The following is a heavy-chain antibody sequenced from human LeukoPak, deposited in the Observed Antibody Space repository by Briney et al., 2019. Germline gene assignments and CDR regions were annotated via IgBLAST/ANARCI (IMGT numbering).Heavy chain of an antibody. CDR1: VFTFSSYA. Sequence: PGRSLRLSCAASVFTFSSYAMHWVRQAPGKGLEWVAVISYDGSGKFYPDSVKGRFTISRDDSRNTLYLQMNSLRPEDTALYHCAKEGLGGDFDYWGQGTLVTVSS. D-gene: IGHD3-16*01. V-gene: IGHV3-30-3*01. CDR3: AKEGLGGDFDY. CDR2: ISYDGSGK. J-gene: IGHJ4*02.